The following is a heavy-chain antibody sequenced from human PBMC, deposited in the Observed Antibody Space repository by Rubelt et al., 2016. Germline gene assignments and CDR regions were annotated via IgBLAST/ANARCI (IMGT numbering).Heavy chain of an antibody. V-gene: IGHV4-34*01. Sequence: QVQLQQWGAGLLKPSETLSLTCAVYGGSFSGYYWSWIRQPPGKGLEWIGEINHSGSTNYNPSLKSRVTKAVETSKNQFSLKLSAVTAAGTAVYYCAGGRRGSSSWLGRDYYGMDVWGQGTTVTVSS. J-gene: IGHJ6*02. CDR2: INHSGST. CDR3: AGGRRGSSSWLGRDYYGMDV. D-gene: IGHD6-13*01. CDR1: GGSFSGYY.